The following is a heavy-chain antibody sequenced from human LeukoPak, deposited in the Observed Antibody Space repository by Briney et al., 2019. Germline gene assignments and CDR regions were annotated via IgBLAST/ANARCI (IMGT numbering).Heavy chain of an antibody. J-gene: IGHJ4*02. CDR2: IRSKANSYAT. D-gene: IGHD3-22*01. CDR3: TRSSYYYDSSGYYYVRYFDY. CDR1: GFTFSGSA. V-gene: IGHV3-73*01. Sequence: PGWSLTLSRAASGFTFSGSAMHWLRQASGKGLEWVGRIRSKANSYATAYAASVKGRFTISRDDSKTTAYLQMNSLKTEDTAVYYCTRSSYYYDSSGYYYVRYFDYWGQGTLVTVSS.